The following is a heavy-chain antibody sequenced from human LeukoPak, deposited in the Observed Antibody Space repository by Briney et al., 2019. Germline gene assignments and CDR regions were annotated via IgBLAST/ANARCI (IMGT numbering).Heavy chain of an antibody. CDR2: ISWNSGSI. J-gene: IGHJ3*02. V-gene: IGHV3-9*01. D-gene: IGHD3-3*01. CDR3: AKEPRGFYAFDI. Sequence: PGRSLRLSCAASGFTFDDYAMHWVRQAPGKGLEWVSGISWNSGSIGYADSVKGRFTISRDNAKNSLYLQMNSLRAEDTALYYCAKEPRGFYAFDIWGQGTMVTVSS. CDR1: GFTFDDYA.